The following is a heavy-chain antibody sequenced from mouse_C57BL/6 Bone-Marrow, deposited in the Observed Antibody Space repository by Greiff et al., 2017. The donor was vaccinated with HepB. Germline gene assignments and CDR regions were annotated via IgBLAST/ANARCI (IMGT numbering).Heavy chain of an antibody. J-gene: IGHJ3*01. V-gene: IGHV1-82*01. CDR2: IYPGDGDT. CDR1: GYAFSSSW. Sequence: QVQLQQSGPELVKPGASVKISCKASGYAFSSSWMNWVKQRPGKGLEWIGRIYPGDGDTNYNGKFKGKATLTADKSSSTAYMQLSSLTSEDSAVYFCASYGNHGTYWGQGTLVTVSA. CDR3: ASYGNHGTY. D-gene: IGHD2-1*01.